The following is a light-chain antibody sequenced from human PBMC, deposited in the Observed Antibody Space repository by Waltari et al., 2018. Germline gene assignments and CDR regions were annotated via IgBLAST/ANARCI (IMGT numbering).Light chain of an antibody. V-gene: IGLV1-40*02. Sequence: QSILTQPPSVSGAPGQRVTISCTGSRSNLGAGHDVNWYQEFPGTGPKLPTYGNNNRPSGVPDRFSGSKSGTSASLTITGLQAEDEADYYCQSFDTSLSHGVVFGGGTKVTVL. J-gene: IGLJ3*02. CDR1: RSNLGAGHD. CDR3: QSFDTSLSHGVV. CDR2: GNN.